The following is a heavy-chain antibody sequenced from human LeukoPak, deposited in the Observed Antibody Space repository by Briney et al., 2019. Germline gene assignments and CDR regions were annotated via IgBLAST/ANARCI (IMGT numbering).Heavy chain of an antibody. D-gene: IGHD3-16*01. CDR2: LASDESNK. Sequence: GGSLRLSCAASGLTISDSWIHWVRQAPGKGLMWVSRLASDESNKIYADSVKGRFTISRDNAKNTLYLQMNSLRVEDTGIYYCARDAGWGRLDSWGQGALVTVSS. J-gene: IGHJ4*02. CDR3: ARDAGWGRLDS. CDR1: GLTISDSW. V-gene: IGHV3-74*01.